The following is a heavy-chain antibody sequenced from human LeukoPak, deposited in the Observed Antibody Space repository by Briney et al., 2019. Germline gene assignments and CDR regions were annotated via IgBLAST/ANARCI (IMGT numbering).Heavy chain of an antibody. Sequence: GASVRVSCKASGYTFTSYDINRVRQATGQGLEWMGWMNPNSGNTGYAQKFQGRVTITRNTSISTVYMELSSLRSEDTAVYYCARGGYDFWSGYYDYWGQGILVTVSS. CDR2: MNPNSGNT. V-gene: IGHV1-8*03. D-gene: IGHD3-3*01. CDR1: GYTFTSYD. J-gene: IGHJ4*02. CDR3: ARGGYDFWSGYYDY.